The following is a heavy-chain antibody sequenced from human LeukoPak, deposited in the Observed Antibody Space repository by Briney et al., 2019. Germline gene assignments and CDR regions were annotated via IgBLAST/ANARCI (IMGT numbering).Heavy chain of an antibody. Sequence: PGGSLRLSCAASGFTFSNAWMTWVRQAPGKGLEWVGRIKSKTDGETTDYAAPVKGRFTISRDDSKNTLYLQMSSLKTDDTAVYYCLMAYFDYWGQGTLVIVSS. CDR2: IKSKTDGETT. J-gene: IGHJ4*02. V-gene: IGHV3-15*01. D-gene: IGHD5-24*01. CDR3: LMAYFDY. CDR1: GFTFSNAW.